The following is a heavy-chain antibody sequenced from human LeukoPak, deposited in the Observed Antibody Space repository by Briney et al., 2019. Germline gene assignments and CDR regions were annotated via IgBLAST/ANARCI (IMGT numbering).Heavy chain of an antibody. Sequence: SVKVSCKASGGTFSSYAISWVRQAPGQGLEWMGGIIPIFGTANYAQKFQGRVTITTDESTSTAYMELSSLRSEDTAVCYCARDHYHGSGSYHPFDYWGQGTLVTVSS. CDR3: ARDHYHGSGSYHPFDY. J-gene: IGHJ4*02. CDR1: GGTFSSYA. D-gene: IGHD3-10*01. CDR2: IIPIFGTA. V-gene: IGHV1-69*05.